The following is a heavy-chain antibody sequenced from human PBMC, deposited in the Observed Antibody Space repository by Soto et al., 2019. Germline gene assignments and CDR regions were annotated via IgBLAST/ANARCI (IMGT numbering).Heavy chain of an antibody. D-gene: IGHD6-19*01. CDR3: ARRSGYSSGWYEY. V-gene: IGHV4-39*01. CDR2: IYYSGST. J-gene: IGHJ4*02. CDR1: GGSISSSSYY. Sequence: QLQLQESGPGLVKPSETLSLTCTVSGGSISSSSYYWGWIRQPPGKGLEWIGSIYYSGSTYYNPSLKSRVTISVDTSKNQFSLKLSSVTAADTAVYYCARRSGYSSGWYEYWGQGTLVTVSS.